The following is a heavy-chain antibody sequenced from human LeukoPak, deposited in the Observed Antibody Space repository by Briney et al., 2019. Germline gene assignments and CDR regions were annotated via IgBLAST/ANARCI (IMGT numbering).Heavy chain of an antibody. V-gene: IGHV3-48*03. J-gene: IGHJ4*02. D-gene: IGHD3-3*01. CDR2: ISSSGSTI. CDR3: ARVQSDYDFWSGYYKYLDY. Sequence: GGSLRLSCAASGFTFSSYEMNWVRQAPGKGLEGVSYISSSGSTIYYADSVKGRFTISRDNAKNSLYLQMNSLRAEDTAVYYCARVQSDYDFWSGYYKYLDYWGQGTLVTVSS. CDR1: GFTFSSYE.